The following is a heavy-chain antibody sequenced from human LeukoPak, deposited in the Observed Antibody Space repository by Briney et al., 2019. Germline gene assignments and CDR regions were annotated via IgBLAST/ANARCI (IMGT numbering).Heavy chain of an antibody. CDR3: ARGGYNGHDPYYFDS. J-gene: IGHJ4*02. V-gene: IGHV3-53*04. CDR1: GFTVITTY. CDR2: IYTGGNT. D-gene: IGHD5-12*01. Sequence: GGSLRHSCSASGFTVITTYMSWVRQAPGKGLECVSVIYTGGNTYYADSVKGRFTISRHNSENKIYLQMDSLRPEDTAVYYCARGGYNGHDPYYFDSWGQGSLVTVSS.